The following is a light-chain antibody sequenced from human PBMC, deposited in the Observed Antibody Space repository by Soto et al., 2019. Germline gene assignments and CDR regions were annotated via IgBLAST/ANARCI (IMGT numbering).Light chain of an antibody. CDR3: SSFKGNDSFV. CDR2: EVS. CDR1: YSDIGAYNY. Sequence: QSALTQPPSASGSPGQSVTIPCTGTYSDIGAYNYVSWYQQRPGEDPKLIIYEVSKRPSGVPDRIFAYKSGNTASLTVSGLQADDEANYYCSSFKGNDSFVFGTGTKV. J-gene: IGLJ1*01. V-gene: IGLV2-8*01.